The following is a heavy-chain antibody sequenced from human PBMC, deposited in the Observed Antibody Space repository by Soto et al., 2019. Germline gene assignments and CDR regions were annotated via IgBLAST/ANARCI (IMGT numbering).Heavy chain of an antibody. D-gene: IGHD2-21*01. J-gene: IGHJ6*02. CDR3: ARCKQKVMHCGLDV. CDR2: INYDGSNK. CDR1: GFIFSGYG. Sequence: QVSLVESGGGAVQRGRSLRVSCAASGFIFSGYGMHWVRQAPGKGLEWVAFINYDGSNKFYGDAVKGRFTISRDNSKNIVHLQMNNLRGEDTAVYYCARCKQKVMHCGLDVWGHGATVTVSS. V-gene: IGHV3-33*01.